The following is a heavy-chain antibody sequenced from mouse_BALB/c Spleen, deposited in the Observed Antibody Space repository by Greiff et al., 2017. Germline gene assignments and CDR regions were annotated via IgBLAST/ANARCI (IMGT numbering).Heavy chain of an antibody. V-gene: IGHV1-87*01. CDR2: IYPGDGDT. Sequence: VQLQQSGAELARPGASVKLSCKASGYTFTSYWMQWVKQRPGQGLEWIGAIYPGDGDTRYTQKFKGKATLTADKSSSTAYMQLSSLASEDSAVYYCARSLYGNWYFDVWGAGTTVTVSS. CDR1: GYTFTSYW. D-gene: IGHD2-1*01. CDR3: ARSLYGNWYFDV. J-gene: IGHJ1*01.